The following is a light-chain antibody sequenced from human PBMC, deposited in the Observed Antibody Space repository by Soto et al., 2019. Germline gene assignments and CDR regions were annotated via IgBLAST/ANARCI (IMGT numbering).Light chain of an antibody. J-gene: IGLJ1*01. V-gene: IGLV2-14*01. CDR1: STDVGRYNF. CDR3: TSYTSDRTYV. Sequence: QSALTQPASVSGSPGQSITISCTGTSTDVGRYNFVSWYQQHPGKAPKLMVYDVSNRPSWVSNRFSGSKSGITASLTISGLQAEDEADYYCTSYTSDRTYVFGTGTRSPS. CDR2: DVS.